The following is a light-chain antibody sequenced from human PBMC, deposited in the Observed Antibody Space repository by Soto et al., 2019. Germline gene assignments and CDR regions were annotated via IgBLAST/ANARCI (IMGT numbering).Light chain of an antibody. J-gene: IGLJ1*01. CDR3: SSYTSSSTYV. CDR2: DVS. V-gene: IGLV2-14*03. Sequence: QSALTQPASVSGSPGQSITISCTGTSSDVGGSNYVSWYQQHPGKAPKPIIFDVSHRPSGVSNRFSGSKSGNTASLTISGLQAEDEADYYCSSYTSSSTYVFGTGTKLTVL. CDR1: SSDVGGSNY.